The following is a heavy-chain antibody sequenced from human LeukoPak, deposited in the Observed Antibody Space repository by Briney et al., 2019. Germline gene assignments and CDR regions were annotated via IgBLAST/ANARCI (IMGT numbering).Heavy chain of an antibody. V-gene: IGHV4-30-4*08. Sequence: SETLSLTCTVSGGSISSGDYYWSWIRQPPGEGLEWIGYIYYSGSTYYNPSLKSRVTISVDTSKNQFSLKLSSVTAADTAVNYRARVVTQGYSDYSGQGTLVTVSS. D-gene: IGHD4-23*01. CDR3: ARVVTQGYSDY. CDR2: IYYSGST. CDR1: GGSISSGDYY. J-gene: IGHJ4*02.